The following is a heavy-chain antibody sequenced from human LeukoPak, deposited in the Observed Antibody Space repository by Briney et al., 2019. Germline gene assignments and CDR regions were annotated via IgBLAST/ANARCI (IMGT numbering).Heavy chain of an antibody. CDR1: GYTFTGYY. V-gene: IGHV1-2*06. Sequence: GASVKVSCKASGYTFTGYYMHWVRQAPGQGLEWMGRINPNSGGTNYAQKFQGRVTMTRDTSISTAYMELSRLRSDDTAVYYCARVPYSGHDYYFDYWGQGTLVTVSS. CDR2: INPNSGGT. D-gene: IGHD5-12*01. J-gene: IGHJ4*02. CDR3: ARVPYSGHDYYFDY.